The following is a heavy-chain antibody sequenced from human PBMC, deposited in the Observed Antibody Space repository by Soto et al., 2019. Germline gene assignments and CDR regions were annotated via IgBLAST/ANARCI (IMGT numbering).Heavy chain of an antibody. J-gene: IGHJ6*02. Sequence: QVQLVESGGGVVQPGRSLRLSCAASGFTFSSYGMHWVRQAPGKGLEWVAVISYDGSNKYYADSVKGRFTISRDNSKNTLYLQMHSLSAEDTAVYYCAKLGVGYYDRSGYYDYYYGMDVWGQGTTVTVSS. CDR1: GFTFSSYG. D-gene: IGHD3-22*01. CDR2: ISYDGSNK. V-gene: IGHV3-30*18. CDR3: AKLGVGYYDRSGYYDYYYGMDV.